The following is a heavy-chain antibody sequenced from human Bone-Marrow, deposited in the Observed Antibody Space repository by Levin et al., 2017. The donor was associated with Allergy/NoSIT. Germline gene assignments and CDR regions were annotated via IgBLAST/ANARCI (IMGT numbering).Heavy chain of an antibody. V-gene: IGHV1-69*13. CDR2: IVPMFNTP. J-gene: IGHJ6*02. Sequence: PEASVKVSCKTSGGSFSTYAISWVRQAPGQGLEWMGGIVPMFNTPNYAQKFQGRVTITADESSTTAYMELSSLRPEDTAMYYCAATDYYDSGAYYKDYYYYGMDVWGQGTTVTVSS. CDR1: GGSFSTYA. D-gene: IGHD3-22*01. CDR3: AATDYYDSGAYYKDYYYYGMDV.